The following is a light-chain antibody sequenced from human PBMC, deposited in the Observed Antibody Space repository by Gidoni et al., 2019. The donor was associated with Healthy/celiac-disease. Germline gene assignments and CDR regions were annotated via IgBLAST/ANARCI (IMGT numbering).Light chain of an antibody. CDR1: QSVSSN. Sequence: EIVMTQSPANLSVSPGERATLSCRASQSVSSNLAWYQQKPGQAPRLLIYGASTRATGIPARFSGCGSGTEFTLTISSLQSEDFAVYYCQQYNNWPPYTFGQGTKLEIK. CDR2: GAS. CDR3: QQYNNWPPYT. J-gene: IGKJ2*01. V-gene: IGKV3-15*01.